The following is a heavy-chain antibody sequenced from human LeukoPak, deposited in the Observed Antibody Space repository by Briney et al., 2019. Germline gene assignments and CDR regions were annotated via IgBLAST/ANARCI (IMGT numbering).Heavy chain of an antibody. CDR3: ARDLLTTVTPWFDP. CDR1: GFAFNNYW. J-gene: IGHJ5*02. CDR2: INNDGGST. D-gene: IGHD4-17*01. Sequence: GGSLRLSCAASGFAFNNYWMHWVRQAPGKGLVWVSRINNDGGSTSYADSVKGRFTISRDNAKNTLYLQMNSLKVEDTAVYYCARDLLTTVTPWFDPWGQGTLVTASS. V-gene: IGHV3-74*01.